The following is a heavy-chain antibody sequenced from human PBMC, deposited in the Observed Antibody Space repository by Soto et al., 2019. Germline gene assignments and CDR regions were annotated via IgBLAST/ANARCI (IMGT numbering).Heavy chain of an antibody. J-gene: IGHJ4*02. D-gene: IGHD1-26*01. V-gene: IGHV3-21*01. CDR3: ARYSGTYRDY. Sequence: EVHLVESGGGLVKPGGSLRLFCAASGFTFSRYNMNWVRQAPGKGLEWVSSITSNSDYIFYADSVKGRFTISRDNAKNSLYLQMNSLRVEDTAVYYCARYSGTYRDYWGQGTLVTVSS. CDR1: GFTFSRYN. CDR2: ITSNSDYI.